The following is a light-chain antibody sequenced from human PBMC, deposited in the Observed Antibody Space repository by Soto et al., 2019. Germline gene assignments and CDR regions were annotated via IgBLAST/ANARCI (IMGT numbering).Light chain of an antibody. CDR1: QSVSSSY. CDR2: GAS. Sequence: EIVLTQSPGTLSWSPGERATLSCRASQSVSSSYLAWYQQKPGQAPRLLIYGASSRATGIPDRFSGSGSGTDFTLTISRLEPEEFAVYYCQQYGSSPSITFGQGKRLEIK. V-gene: IGKV3-20*01. CDR3: QQYGSSPSIT. J-gene: IGKJ5*01.